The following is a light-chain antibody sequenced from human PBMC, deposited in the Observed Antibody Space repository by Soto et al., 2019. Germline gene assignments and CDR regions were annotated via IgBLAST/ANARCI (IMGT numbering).Light chain of an antibody. CDR2: DVS. CDR1: SSDVGGYNY. Sequence: QSALTQPASVSGSPGQSITISCTGTSSDVGGYNYVSWYQQHPGKAPKLMIYDVSNRPSGVSNRFSGSKSGNTASLTISGLQAETGLDYSCTSYPSTSPPLYVFGTGPKLPVL. V-gene: IGLV2-14*01. J-gene: IGLJ1*01. CDR3: TSYPSTSPPLYV.